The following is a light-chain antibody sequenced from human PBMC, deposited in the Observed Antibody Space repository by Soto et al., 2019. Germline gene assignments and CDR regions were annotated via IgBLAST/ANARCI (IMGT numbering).Light chain of an antibody. J-gene: IGKJ4*01. CDR2: GAS. V-gene: IGKV3-20*01. CDR1: QSVSSNY. Sequence: EIVLTQSPGILSLSPGERATLSCRASQSVSSNYLAWYQQKPGQAPRLLSYGASSRATDTPDRFRGSGSGTDFTHTIYRLEPEDFAVYYCQQYCTSPFTCGGGTKVQIK. CDR3: QQYCTSPFT.